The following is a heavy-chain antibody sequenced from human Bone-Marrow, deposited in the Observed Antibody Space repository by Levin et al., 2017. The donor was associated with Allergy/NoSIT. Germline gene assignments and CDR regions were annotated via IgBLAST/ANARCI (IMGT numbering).Heavy chain of an antibody. Sequence: SQTLSLTCAVYGGSFSGYYWSWIRQPPGKGLEWIGEINHSGSTNYNPSLKSRVTISVDTSKNQFSLKLSSVTAADTAVYYCARARLYCSGGSCYFRRGWFDPWGQGTLVTVSS. V-gene: IGHV4-34*01. CDR3: ARARLYCSGGSCYFRRGWFDP. D-gene: IGHD2-15*01. J-gene: IGHJ5*02. CDR1: GGSFSGYY. CDR2: INHSGST.